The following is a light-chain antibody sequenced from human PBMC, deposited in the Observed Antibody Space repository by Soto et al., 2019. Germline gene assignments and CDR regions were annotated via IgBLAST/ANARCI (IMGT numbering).Light chain of an antibody. Sequence: EIVMTQSPATLSVSPGERATLSCGASQSVGSYLAGYHQKPGQAARLLIYGASNRATGIPARFSGSGSGTEFTLPISSLQSEDFGVYYCQHYDNWPGTFGQGTKVEIK. CDR2: GAS. J-gene: IGKJ1*01. CDR1: QSVGSY. V-gene: IGKV3-15*01. CDR3: QHYDNWPGT.